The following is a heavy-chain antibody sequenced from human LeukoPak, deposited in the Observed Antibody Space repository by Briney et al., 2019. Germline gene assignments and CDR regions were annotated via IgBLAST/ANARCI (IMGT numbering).Heavy chain of an antibody. Sequence: PGGSLRLSCAASGFTVSINYMSWVRQAPGKGLEWVSVIYSGGSIYYADSVKGRFTISRDNSKNTVFLQMNSLRAEDTAVYYCARVDTSMGGKYYYYGMDVWGQGTTVTVSS. CDR1: GFTVSINY. V-gene: IGHV3-66*01. D-gene: IGHD5-18*01. J-gene: IGHJ6*02. CDR2: IYSGGSI. CDR3: ARVDTSMGGKYYYYGMDV.